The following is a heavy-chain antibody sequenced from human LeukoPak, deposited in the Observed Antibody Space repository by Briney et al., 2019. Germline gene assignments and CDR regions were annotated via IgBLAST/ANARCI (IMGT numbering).Heavy chain of an antibody. D-gene: IGHD3-22*01. CDR2: ISGSGGTT. CDR1: GFTFRDYA. CDR3: ATDYYDRSGDYTVDY. V-gene: IGHV3-23*01. Sequence: GGSLRLSCAPSGFTFRDYAMSWVRQAPGKGLEWVSVISGSGGTTHYADSVKGRFTISRDNSKNTIYLQMNSLRAEDTAVYYCATDYYDRSGDYTVDYWGQGTLVTVSS. J-gene: IGHJ4*02.